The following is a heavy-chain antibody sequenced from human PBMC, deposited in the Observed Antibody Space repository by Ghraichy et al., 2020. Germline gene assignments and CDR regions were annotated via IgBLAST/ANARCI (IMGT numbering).Heavy chain of an antibody. J-gene: IGHJ6*02. D-gene: IGHD6-6*01. CDR3: ARGQAGSSLFISLYYYYYGMDV. V-gene: IGHV1-8*01. Sequence: ASVKVSCKASGYTFTSYDINWVRQATGQGLEWMGWMNPNSGNTGYAQKFQGRVTMTRNTSISTAYMELSSLRSEDTAVYYCARGQAGSSLFISLYYYYYGMDVWGQGTTVTVSS. CDR1: GYTFTSYD. CDR2: MNPNSGNT.